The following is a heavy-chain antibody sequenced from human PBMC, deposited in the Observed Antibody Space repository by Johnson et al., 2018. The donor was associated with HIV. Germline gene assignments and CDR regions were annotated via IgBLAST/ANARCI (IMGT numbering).Heavy chain of an antibody. CDR2: ITGSGGST. J-gene: IGHJ3*02. CDR3: AKDQWSSSWTNDAFDI. D-gene: IGHD6-13*01. V-gene: IGHV3-23*04. CDR1: AFTFSSYA. Sequence: VQLVESGGGLVQPGGSLRLSCAASAFTFSSYAMSWVRQAPGKGLEWVSIITGSGGSTYYADSVKGRFTISRDNSENTLYLQMNSLRAEDTAVYYCAKDQWSSSWTNDAFDIWGQGTMVTVSS.